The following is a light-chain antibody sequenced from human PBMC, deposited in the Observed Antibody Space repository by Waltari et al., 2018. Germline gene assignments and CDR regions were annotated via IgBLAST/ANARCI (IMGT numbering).Light chain of an antibody. V-gene: IGKV3-20*01. CDR3: QKYGTLPAT. J-gene: IGKJ1*01. CDR2: DAS. Sequence: EIVLTQSPGTLSLSPGERATLSCRASQSVSKYLAWCQQKPGQAPRLLIYDASIRATGIPDRFSGSGWGTDFSLTISSLEPEDFAVYYCQKYGTLPATFGQGTKVQ. CDR1: QSVSKY.